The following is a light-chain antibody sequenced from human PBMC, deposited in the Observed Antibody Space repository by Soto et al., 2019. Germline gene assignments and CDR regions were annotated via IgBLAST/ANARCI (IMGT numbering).Light chain of an antibody. CDR2: RND. Sequence: QSVLTQPPSASGTPGQRVTISCSGSSSNIESNYVYWYQLLPGTAPKLLTYRNDQRPSGVPDRFSGSKSGTSASLAISGLGSEDEADYYCAAWDDRLSGPVFGGGTKVTVL. V-gene: IGLV1-47*01. J-gene: IGLJ2*01. CDR1: SSNIESNY. CDR3: AAWDDRLSGPV.